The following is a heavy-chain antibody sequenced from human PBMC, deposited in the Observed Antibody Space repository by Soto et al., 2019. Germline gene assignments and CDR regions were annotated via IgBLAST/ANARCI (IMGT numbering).Heavy chain of an antibody. J-gene: IGHJ5*02. D-gene: IGHD6-19*01. V-gene: IGHV1-18*01. CDR1: GHTFSSHG. Sequence: QVQLVQSGAEVKKPGASVKVSCKASGHTFSSHGISWVRQAPGQGLEWMGWISAYNGNTNYAQKFQDRVTMTTDTSTTTAYMELRSLRSDDTAVYYCAGRAVAGTGDWFDPWCQGTLVTVSS. CDR3: AGRAVAGTGDWFDP. CDR2: ISAYNGNT.